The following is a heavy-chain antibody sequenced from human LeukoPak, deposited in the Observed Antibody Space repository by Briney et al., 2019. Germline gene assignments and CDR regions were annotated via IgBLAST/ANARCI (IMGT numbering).Heavy chain of an antibody. D-gene: IGHD6-19*01. Sequence: GASVKVSCKASGYTLTAYYMHWVRQAPGQGLEWMGWMNPNSGNTGYAQKFQGRVTMTRNTSISTAYMELSSLRSEDTAVYYCARYGSSGWYYYYGMDVWGQGTTVTVSS. CDR1: GYTLTAYY. J-gene: IGHJ6*02. V-gene: IGHV1-8*02. CDR3: ARYGSSGWYYYYGMDV. CDR2: MNPNSGNT.